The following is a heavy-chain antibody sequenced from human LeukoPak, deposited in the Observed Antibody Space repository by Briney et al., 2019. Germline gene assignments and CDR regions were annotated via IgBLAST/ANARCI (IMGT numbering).Heavy chain of an antibody. V-gene: IGHV3-23*01. Sequence: GGSLRLSCAASGFTFSSYAMSWVRQAPGKGLEWVPAISGSGGSTYYADSVKGRFTISRDNSKNTLYLQMNSLRAEDTAVYHCARILDSAWGELGYWGQGTLVTVSS. J-gene: IGHJ4*02. CDR1: GFTFSSYA. CDR3: ARILDSAWGELGY. D-gene: IGHD6-19*01. CDR2: ISGSGGST.